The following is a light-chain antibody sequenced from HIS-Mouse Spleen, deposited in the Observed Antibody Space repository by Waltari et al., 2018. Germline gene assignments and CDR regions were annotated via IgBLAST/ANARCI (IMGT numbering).Light chain of an antibody. CDR1: QSVLYSSNNKNY. Sequence: DIVMTQSLDSLAVSLGERATINCKSSQSVLYSSNNKNYLAWYQQKPGQPPKLLIYWASPRESGVPDRFSGSGSGTDFTLTISSLQAEDVAVYYCQQYYSTPYTFGQGTKLEIK. CDR3: QQYYSTPYT. J-gene: IGKJ2*01. CDR2: WAS. V-gene: IGKV4-1*01.